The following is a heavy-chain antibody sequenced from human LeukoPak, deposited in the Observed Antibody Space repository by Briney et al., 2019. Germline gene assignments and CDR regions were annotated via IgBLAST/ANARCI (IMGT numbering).Heavy chain of an antibody. Sequence: SETLSLTCTVSGGSISSYYWSWIRQPPGKGLEWIGYIYYSGSTNYNPSLKSRVTISVDTSKNQFSLKLSSVTAADTAVYYCARATYCGGDCYSGAFDIWGQGTMVTVSS. CDR1: GGSISSYY. D-gene: IGHD2-21*02. V-gene: IGHV4-59*01. CDR2: IYYSGST. J-gene: IGHJ3*02. CDR3: ARATYCGGDCYSGAFDI.